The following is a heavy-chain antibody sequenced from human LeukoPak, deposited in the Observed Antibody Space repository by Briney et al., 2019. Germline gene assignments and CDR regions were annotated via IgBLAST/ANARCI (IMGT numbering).Heavy chain of an antibody. CDR1: GFTFSDYA. J-gene: IGHJ6*03. V-gene: IGHV3-23*01. D-gene: IGHD1-14*01. Sequence: PGGSLRLSCAASGFTFSDYAMSWVRQAPGGGLEWVSAISGRGDETFHADSVKGRFTTSRDNSKNTLSLQMSSLRVEDSAVYFCSRNPPAWWNHGPYMTVGGRGTRAPVPS. CDR3: SRNPPAWWNHGPYMTV. CDR2: ISGRGDET.